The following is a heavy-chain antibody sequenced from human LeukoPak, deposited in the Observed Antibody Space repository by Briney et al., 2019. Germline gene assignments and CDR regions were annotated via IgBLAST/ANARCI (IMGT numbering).Heavy chain of an antibody. D-gene: IGHD5-24*01. CDR1: GGSISSYY. CDR2: IYYSGST. J-gene: IGHJ3*02. Sequence: PSETLSPTCTVSGGSISSYYWSWTRQPPGKGLEWIGYIYYSGSTNYNPSLKSRVTISVDTSKNQFSLKLSSVTAADTAVYYCARGLLDGYTHPAAFDIWGQGTMVTVSS. V-gene: IGHV4-59*01. CDR3: ARGLLDGYTHPAAFDI.